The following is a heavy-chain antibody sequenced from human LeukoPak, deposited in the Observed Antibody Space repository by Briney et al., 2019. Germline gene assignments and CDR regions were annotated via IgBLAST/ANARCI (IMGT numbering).Heavy chain of an antibody. CDR2: IYPGDSYT. J-gene: IGHJ4*02. Sequence: GESLKISCKGSGYSFPSYWIGWVRQMSGKGLEWMGMIYPGDSYTNYSPSLQGRVTISADKSISTAYVQWSSLKASDTAMYYCARRSGAAAEDYWGQGTLVTVSS. V-gene: IGHV5-10-1*01. CDR3: ARRSGAAAEDY. D-gene: IGHD6-13*01. CDR1: GYSFPSYW.